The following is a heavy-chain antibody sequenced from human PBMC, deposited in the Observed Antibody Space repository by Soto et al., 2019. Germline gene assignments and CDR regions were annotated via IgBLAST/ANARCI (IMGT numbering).Heavy chain of an antibody. CDR1: GFSLSNARMG. Sequence: GSGPTLVNPTETLTLTCTVSGFSLSNARMGVSWIRQPPGKALEWLAHIFSNDEKSYSTSLKSRLTISKDTSKSQVVLTMTNMDPVDTATYYCARMRFLEWLPEYYFDYWGQGTLVTVSS. CDR2: IFSNDEK. D-gene: IGHD3-3*01. J-gene: IGHJ4*02. CDR3: ARMRFLEWLPEYYFDY. V-gene: IGHV2-26*01.